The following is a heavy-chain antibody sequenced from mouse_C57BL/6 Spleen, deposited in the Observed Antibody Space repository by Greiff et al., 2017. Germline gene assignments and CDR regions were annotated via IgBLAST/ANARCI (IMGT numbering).Heavy chain of an antibody. Sequence: DVQLQESGGGLVKPGGSLKLSCAASGFTFSDYGMHWVRQAPEMGLEWVAYISSGSSTIYYADTVKGRFTISRDNAKNTLFLQMTSLRSEDTAMYYCARSDYEAMDYWGQGTSVTVSS. J-gene: IGHJ4*01. CDR2: ISSGSSTI. V-gene: IGHV5-17*01. CDR1: GFTFSDYG. CDR3: ARSDYEAMDY.